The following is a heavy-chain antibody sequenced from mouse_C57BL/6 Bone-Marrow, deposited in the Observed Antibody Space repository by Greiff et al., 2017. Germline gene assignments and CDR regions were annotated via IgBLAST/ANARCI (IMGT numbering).Heavy chain of an antibody. CDR2: IYPGSGST. Sequence: VQLQQPGAELVQPGASVKMSCKASGYTFTSYWITWVKQRPGQGLEWIGDIYPGSGSTNYNEKFKSKATLTVDTSSSTAYMQLSSLTSEDSAVYYCARERYDYDVDYWGQGTTLTVSS. V-gene: IGHV1-55*01. CDR1: GYTFTSYW. CDR3: ARERYDYDVDY. J-gene: IGHJ2*01. D-gene: IGHD2-4*01.